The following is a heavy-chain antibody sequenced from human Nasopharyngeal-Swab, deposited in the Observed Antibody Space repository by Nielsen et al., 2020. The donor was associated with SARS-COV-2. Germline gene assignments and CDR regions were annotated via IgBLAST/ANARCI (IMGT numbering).Heavy chain of an antibody. Sequence: GESLKISCAASGFTFSDYYMSWIRQAPGKGLEWVSYISSSGSTKYYADSVKGRFTISRDNSQNTLYLQMNSLRAEDTAVYYCARGGNYYDSSGYVYYYYGMDVWGQGTTVTVSS. D-gene: IGHD3-22*01. J-gene: IGHJ6*02. CDR3: ARGGNYYDSSGYVYYYYGMDV. CDR1: GFTFSDYY. V-gene: IGHV3-11*04. CDR2: ISSSGSTK.